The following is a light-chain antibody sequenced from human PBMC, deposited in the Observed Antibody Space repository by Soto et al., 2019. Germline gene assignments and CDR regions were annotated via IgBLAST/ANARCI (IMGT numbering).Light chain of an antibody. V-gene: IGLV1-44*01. CDR3: AAWDASLSAVV. CDR1: SSNIGTNA. J-gene: IGLJ2*01. CDR2: TDN. Sequence: QSVLTQPPSASGTPGQRVTFSCSGSSSNIGTNAVNWYQQLPGTAPKLIIYTDNQRPSGVPDRFSGSKSGTSASLAISGLQSEDEADYYCAAWDASLSAVVFGRGTQLTVL.